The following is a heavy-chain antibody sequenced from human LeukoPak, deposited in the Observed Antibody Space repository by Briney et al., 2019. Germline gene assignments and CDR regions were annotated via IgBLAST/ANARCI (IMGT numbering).Heavy chain of an antibody. CDR2: INHSGST. CDR1: GGSFSGYY. J-gene: IGHJ4*02. CDR3: AVRGAVVPAAYDY. V-gene: IGHV4-34*01. D-gene: IGHD2-2*01. Sequence: SETLSLTCAVYGGSFSGYYWSWIRQPPGKGLEWIGEINHSGSTNYNPSLKSRVTISVDTSKNQFSLKLSSVTAADTAVYYCAVRGAVVPAAYDYWGQGTLVTVSS.